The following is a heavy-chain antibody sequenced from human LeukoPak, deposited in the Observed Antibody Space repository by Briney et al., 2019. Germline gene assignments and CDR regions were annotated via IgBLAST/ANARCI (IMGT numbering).Heavy chain of an antibody. J-gene: IGHJ3*02. CDR2: IYYSGST. CDR3: ARARDGGRITIFGVVNAFDI. CDR1: GGSISSYY. Sequence: SETLSLTCTVSGGSISSYYWSWIRQPPGKGLEWIGYIYYSGSTNYNPSLKSRVTISVDTSKNQFSLKLSSVTAADTAVYYCARARDGGRITIFGVVNAFDIWGQGTMVTVSS. V-gene: IGHV4-59*08. D-gene: IGHD3-3*01.